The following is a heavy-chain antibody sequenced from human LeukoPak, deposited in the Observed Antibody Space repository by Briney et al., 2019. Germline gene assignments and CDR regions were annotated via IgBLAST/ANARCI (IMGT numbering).Heavy chain of an antibody. V-gene: IGHV3-30*02. CDR3: ATFGVIVRNDYYDY. J-gene: IGHJ4*02. Sequence: GASLRLSCAASGFTFSSYGMHWVRQAPGKGLEWVAFIRYDGSNKYYADSVKGRFTISRDNSKNTLYLQMNSLRAEDTAVYYCATFGVIVRNDYYDYWGQGALVAVSS. D-gene: IGHD3-3*01. CDR1: GFTFSSYG. CDR2: IRYDGSNK.